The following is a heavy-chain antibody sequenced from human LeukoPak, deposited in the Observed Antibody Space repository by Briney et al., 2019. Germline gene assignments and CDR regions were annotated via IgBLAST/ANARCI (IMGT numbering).Heavy chain of an antibody. CDR1: GGTFSSYA. CDR2: IIPIFGTA. Sequence: SVKVSCKASGGTFSSYAISWVRQAPGQGLEWMGGIIPIFGTANYAQKFQGRVTNTTDESTSTAYMELSSLRSEDTAVYYCARGLYYYYYMDVWGKGTTVTVSS. J-gene: IGHJ6*03. V-gene: IGHV1-69*05. CDR3: ARGLYYYYYMDV.